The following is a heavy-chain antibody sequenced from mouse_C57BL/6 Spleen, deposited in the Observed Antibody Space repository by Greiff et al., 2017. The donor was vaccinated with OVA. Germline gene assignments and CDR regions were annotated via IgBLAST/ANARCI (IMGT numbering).Heavy chain of an antibody. CDR1: GYAFSSSW. D-gene: IGHD3-3*01. J-gene: IGHJ1*03. CDR3: ARVSGTGYFDV. CDR2: IYPGDGDT. V-gene: IGHV1-82*01. Sequence: QVHVKQSGPELVKPGASVKISCKASGYAFSSSWMNWVKQRPGKGLEWIGRIYPGDGDTNYNGKFKGKATLTADKSSSTAYMQLSSLTSEDSAVYFCARVSGTGYFDVWGTGTTVTVSS.